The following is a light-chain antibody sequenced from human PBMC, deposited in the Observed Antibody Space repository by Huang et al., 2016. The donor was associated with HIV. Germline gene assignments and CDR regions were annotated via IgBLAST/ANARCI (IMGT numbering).Light chain of an antibody. CDR2: DSS. Sequence: DIQMTQSPSSLSASVGDRVTITCQASQDSSNFLNWYQQKPGKAPKLLMYDSSNLQTGVPSRFSGIGSVTDFTFTISSLQPEDIATYYCQQYDDLPYTFGQGTKLEIK. CDR1: QDSSNF. J-gene: IGKJ2*01. V-gene: IGKV1-33*01. CDR3: QQYDDLPYT.